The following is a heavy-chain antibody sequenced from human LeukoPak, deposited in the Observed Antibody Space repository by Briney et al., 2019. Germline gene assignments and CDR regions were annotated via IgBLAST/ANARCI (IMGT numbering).Heavy chain of an antibody. V-gene: IGHV3-9*01. J-gene: IGHJ4*02. CDR1: GFTFEYYV. Sequence: GGSLRLSCTVSGFTFEYYVMQWARQAAGKGLEWVAGASWNGGTTGYAGSVKGRFTISRDNAKNSLYLQMNSQRDEDTALYYLTDEKSGGCWYFGPTGFDYWGQGTLVTVSS. D-gene: IGHD6-13*01. CDR2: ASWNGGTT. CDR3: TDEKSGGCWYFGPTGFDY.